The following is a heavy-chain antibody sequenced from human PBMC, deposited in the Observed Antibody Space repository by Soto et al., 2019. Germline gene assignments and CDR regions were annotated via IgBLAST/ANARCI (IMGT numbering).Heavy chain of an antibody. V-gene: IGHV4-30-4*01. Sequence: PSETLSLTCTVSGGSISSGDNYWTWIRQPPGKGLEWIGYIYYTGSAYYNPSLKSRVTLSVDTSKNQFSLKLTSVTAADTAVHFCARATYDYDSSGYYYVFDYWGQGTLVTVSS. CDR1: GGSISSGDNY. CDR2: IYYTGSA. J-gene: IGHJ4*02. D-gene: IGHD3-22*01. CDR3: ARATYDYDSSGYYYVFDY.